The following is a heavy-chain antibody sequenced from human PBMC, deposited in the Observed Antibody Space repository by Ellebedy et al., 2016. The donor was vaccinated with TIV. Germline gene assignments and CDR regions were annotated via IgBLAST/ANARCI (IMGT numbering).Heavy chain of an antibody. J-gene: IGHJ4*02. CDR3: ARGYYYGSGTPTY. Sequence: ASVKVSXXVSGYTLTELSMHWVRQAPGKGLEWMGGFDPEDGETIYAQKFQGRVTMTEDTSTDTAYMELSSLRSEDTAVYYCARGYYYGSGTPTYWGQGTLVTVSS. V-gene: IGHV1-24*01. CDR2: FDPEDGET. CDR1: GYTLTELS. D-gene: IGHD3-10*01.